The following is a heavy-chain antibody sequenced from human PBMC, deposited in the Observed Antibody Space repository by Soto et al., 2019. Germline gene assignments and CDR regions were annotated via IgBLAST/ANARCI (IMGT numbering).Heavy chain of an antibody. J-gene: IGHJ4*02. CDR1: GFSLDDYA. V-gene: IGHV3-9*01. D-gene: IGHD2-21*01. CDR3: AQGGSVRLWGTDFQNIQFDS. CDR2: ISGNGEDL. Sequence: DVLLVESGGGLAQPGGSLRLTCKVSGFSLDDYAMHWVRQAPGKGLEWVPGISGNGEDLDYAAPVRGRFAISRERAGNSLFLQMNSLRVEDSAFYYCAQGGSVRLWGTDFQNIQFDSWGQGALVTVSS.